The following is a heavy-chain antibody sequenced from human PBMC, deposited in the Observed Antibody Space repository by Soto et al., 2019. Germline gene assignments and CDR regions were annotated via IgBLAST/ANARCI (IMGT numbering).Heavy chain of an antibody. V-gene: IGHV3-33*01. CDR3: ASDLVGASDSYGLDV. CDR2: IWHDGNNK. D-gene: IGHD1-26*01. CDR1: GFTFSNYG. Sequence: GGPLRLSCAASGFTFSNYGIHWVRQAPGKGLEWVAIIWHDGNNKYYADSVRGRFIISRDNSKNRLYLQMNSLRAEDTAVYYCASDLVGASDSYGLDVWGQGTPVTVSS. J-gene: IGHJ6*02.